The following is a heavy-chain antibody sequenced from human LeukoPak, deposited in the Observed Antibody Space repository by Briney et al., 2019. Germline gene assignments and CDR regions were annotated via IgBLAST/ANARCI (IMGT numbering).Heavy chain of an antibody. CDR1: GYTFTGYY. V-gene: IGHV1-2*02. J-gene: IGHJ5*02. D-gene: IGHD2-15*01. CDR3: ARGEGVVADYNWFDP. Sequence: ASVKVSCKASGYTFTGYYMHWVRQAPGQGLEWMGWINPNSGGTNYAQKFQGRVTMTRDTSISTAYMGLSRLRSDDTAVYYCARGEGVVADYNWFDPWGQGTLVTVSS. CDR2: INPNSGGT.